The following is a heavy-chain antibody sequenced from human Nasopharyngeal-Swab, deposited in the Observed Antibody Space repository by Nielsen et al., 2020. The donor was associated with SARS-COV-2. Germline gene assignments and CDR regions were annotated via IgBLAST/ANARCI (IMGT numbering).Heavy chain of an antibody. CDR3: VRGGLGTGLEN. Sequence: GESLKISCAASGFTFSRYWMHWVRLPPGKGLEWVSQLDVDGRRTTYADSVKGRFTISRDNAKNTLYLQMNSLRAEDTAVYYCVRGGLGTGLENWGQGTLVTVSS. CDR2: LDVDGRRT. V-gene: IGHV3-74*01. D-gene: IGHD1-14*01. CDR1: GFTFSRYW. J-gene: IGHJ4*02.